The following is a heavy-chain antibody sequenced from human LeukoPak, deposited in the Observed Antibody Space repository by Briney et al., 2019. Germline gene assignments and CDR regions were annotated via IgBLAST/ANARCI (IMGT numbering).Heavy chain of an antibody. V-gene: IGHV3-30*02. Sequence: GGSLRLSCAASEFTFSSYGMHWVRQAPGKGLEWVAFIRYDGSNKYFADSVKGRFTISRDNSKNTLYLQMNSLRAEDTAVYYCAKDHPIAVAGSGGVGFIDYWGQGTLVTVSS. CDR3: AKDHPIAVAGSGGVGFIDY. CDR1: EFTFSSYG. J-gene: IGHJ4*02. CDR2: IRYDGSNK. D-gene: IGHD6-19*01.